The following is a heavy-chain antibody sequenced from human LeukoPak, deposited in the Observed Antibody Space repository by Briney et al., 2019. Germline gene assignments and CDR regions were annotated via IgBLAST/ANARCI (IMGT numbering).Heavy chain of an antibody. Sequence: ASLKVSCTASGYTFTGYYMHWVRQAPGQGLEWMGWINPNSGGTNYAQKFQGRVTMTRDTSISTAYMELSRLRSDDTAVYYCARRCSSTSCPPDGNYWGQGTLVTVAS. D-gene: IGHD2-2*01. CDR1: GYTFTGYY. CDR3: ARRCSSTSCPPDGNY. J-gene: IGHJ4*02. V-gene: IGHV1-2*02. CDR2: INPNSGGT.